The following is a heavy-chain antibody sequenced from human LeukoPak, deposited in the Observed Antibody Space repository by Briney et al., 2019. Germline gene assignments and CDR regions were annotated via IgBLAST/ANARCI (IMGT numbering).Heavy chain of an antibody. J-gene: IGHJ4*02. CDR3: ARRSGIAVAGAFDY. V-gene: IGHV4-61*02. CDR2: IYTSGIT. Sequence: PSETLSLTCTVSGGSISSGSYYWSWIRQPAGKGLEWIGRIYTSGITNYNPSLKSRVTISVDTSKNQFSLKLSSVTAADTAVYYCARRSGIAVAGAFDYWGQGTLVTVSS. CDR1: GGSISSGSYY. D-gene: IGHD6-19*01.